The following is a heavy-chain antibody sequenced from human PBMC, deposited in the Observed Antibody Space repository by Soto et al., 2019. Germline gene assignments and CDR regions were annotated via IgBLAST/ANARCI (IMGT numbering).Heavy chain of an antibody. V-gene: IGHV1-8*01. D-gene: IGHD4-17*01. J-gene: IGHJ4*02. CDR2: MNPTSGNT. Sequence: QVQLVQSGAEVKKPGASVKVSCKASGYTVTSYDINWVRQATGQVLEWMGWMNPTSGNTGYAQKCHGRVTMTRHTSISTSHMELSGLRSEDTAVYYCARTLYGDNVDYWGQGTLVTVSS. CDR3: ARTLYGDNVDY. CDR1: GYTVTSYD.